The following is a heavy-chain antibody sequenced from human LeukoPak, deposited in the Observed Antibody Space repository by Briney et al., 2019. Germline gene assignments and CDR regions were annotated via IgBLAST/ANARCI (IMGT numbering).Heavy chain of an antibody. CDR2: INPSGGST. CDR3: ARPSRDYDILTGYLYY. V-gene: IGHV1-46*01. Sequence: ASVKVSCKASGYTFTSYYMHWVRQAPGQGLEWMGIINPSGGSTGYAQKFQGRVTMTRDTSTSTVYMELSSLRSEDTAVYYCARPSRDYDILTGYLYYWGQGTLVTVSS. D-gene: IGHD3-9*01. CDR1: GYTFTSYY. J-gene: IGHJ4*02.